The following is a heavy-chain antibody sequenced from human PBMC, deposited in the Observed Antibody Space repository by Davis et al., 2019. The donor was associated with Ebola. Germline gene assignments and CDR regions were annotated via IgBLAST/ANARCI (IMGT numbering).Heavy chain of an antibody. Sequence: SVKVSCKASRGTFSSYAISWVRQAPGQGLEWMGRIIPILGIANYAQKFQGRVTITADKSTSTAYMELSSLRSEDTAVYYCACFYSNYVNYFDYWGQGTLVTVSS. J-gene: IGHJ4*02. CDR3: ACFYSNYVNYFDY. D-gene: IGHD4-11*01. V-gene: IGHV1-69*04. CDR2: IIPILGIA. CDR1: RGTFSSYA.